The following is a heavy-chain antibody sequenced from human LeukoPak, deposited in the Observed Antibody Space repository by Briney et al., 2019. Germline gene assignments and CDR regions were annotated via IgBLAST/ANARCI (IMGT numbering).Heavy chain of an antibody. V-gene: IGHV1-24*01. CDR3: ATDGGTYSGSYHFDY. CDR1: GYTFTSYG. J-gene: IGHJ4*02. Sequence: ASVKVSCKASGYTFTSYGISWVRQAPGKGLEWMGGFDPEDGETIYAQKFQGRVTMTEDTSTDTAYMELSSLRSEDTAVYYCATDGGTYSGSYHFDYWGQGTLVTVSS. CDR2: FDPEDGET. D-gene: IGHD1-26*01.